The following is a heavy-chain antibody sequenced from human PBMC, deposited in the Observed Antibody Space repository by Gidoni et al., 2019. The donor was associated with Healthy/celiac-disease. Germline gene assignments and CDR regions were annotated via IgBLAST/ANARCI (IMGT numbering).Heavy chain of an antibody. CDR2: LYYSGST. CDR1: GGSISSSSYY. D-gene: IGHD3-22*01. V-gene: IGHV4-39*01. J-gene: IGHJ4*02. Sequence: QLQLQESGPGLVKPSETLSLTCTVSGGSISSSSYYWGWIRQPPGKGLAWIGSLYYSGSTYYNPSLQRRVTISVDTSKNQFSLKLSSVTAADTAVYYCARRGYDSSGYYAYYFDYWGQGTLVTVSS. CDR3: ARRGYDSSGYYAYYFDY.